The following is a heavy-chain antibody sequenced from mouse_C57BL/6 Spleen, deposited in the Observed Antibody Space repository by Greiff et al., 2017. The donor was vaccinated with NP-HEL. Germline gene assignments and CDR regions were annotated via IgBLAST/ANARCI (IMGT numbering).Heavy chain of an antibody. V-gene: IGHV3-1*01. J-gene: IGHJ1*03. CDR2: ISYSGST. Sequence: EVKLMESGPGMVKPSQSLSLTCTVTGYSITSGYDWHWIRHFPGNKLEWMGYISYSGSTNYNPSLKSRISITHDTSKNHFFLKLNSVTTEDTATYYCASGTTVVATRGWYFDVWGTGTTVTVSS. D-gene: IGHD1-1*01. CDR1: GYSITSGYD. CDR3: ASGTTVVATRGWYFDV.